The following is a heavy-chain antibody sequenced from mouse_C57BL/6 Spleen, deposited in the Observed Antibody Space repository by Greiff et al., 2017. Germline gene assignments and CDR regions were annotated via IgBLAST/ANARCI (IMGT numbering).Heavy chain of an antibody. CDR2: IYPGGGYT. CDR1: GYTFTNYW. CDR3: ARRGTGGHFDY. J-gene: IGHJ2*01. Sequence: VQLQESGAELVRPGTSVKMSCKASGYTFTNYWIGWAKQRPGHGLEWIGDIYPGGGYTNYNEKFKGKATLTADKSSSTAYMQFSSLTSEDSAIYYCARRGTGGHFDYWGQGTTLTVSS. V-gene: IGHV1-63*01. D-gene: IGHD3-3*01.